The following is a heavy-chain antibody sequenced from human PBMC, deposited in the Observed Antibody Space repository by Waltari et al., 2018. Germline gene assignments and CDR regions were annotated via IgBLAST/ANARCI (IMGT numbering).Heavy chain of an antibody. CDR1: GFTFSSYE. D-gene: IGHD1-26*01. CDR3: ARGGGYGSYFDY. J-gene: IGHJ4*02. V-gene: IGHV3-48*03. Sequence: EVQLVESGGGLVQPGGSLRLSCEASGFTFSSYEMNWVRQAPGKVLEWVSYNRSSGSTKYSAAAVKGRVTISRDNAKNSLYLQMNSLRAEDTAVYYCARGGGYGSYFDYWGQGTLVTVSS. CDR2: NRSSGSTK.